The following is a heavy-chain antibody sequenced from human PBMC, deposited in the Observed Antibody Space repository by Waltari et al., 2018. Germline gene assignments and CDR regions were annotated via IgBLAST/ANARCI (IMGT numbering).Heavy chain of an antibody. J-gene: IGHJ6*03. V-gene: IGHV3-23*04. CDR3: ANNLDFRGGIYYYYYMDV. CDR1: GLTFSSYA. Sequence: EVQLVESGGGLVQPGGSLRLSCAASGLTFSSYAMSWVRQAPGKGLEWVSAISGSGGSTYYADSVKGRFTISRDNSKNTLYLQMNSLRAEDTAVYYCANNLDFRGGIYYYYYMDVWGKGTTVTVSS. CDR2: ISGSGGST. D-gene: IGHD3-3*01.